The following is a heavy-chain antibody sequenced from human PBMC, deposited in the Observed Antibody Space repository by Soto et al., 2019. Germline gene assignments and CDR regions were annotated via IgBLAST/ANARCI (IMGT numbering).Heavy chain of an antibody. J-gene: IGHJ3*02. V-gene: IGHV2-5*02. CDR2: IYWDDEK. CDR1: GFSLSTSGVG. D-gene: IGHD3-10*01. CDR3: ARSPGQVLSRGGAFDI. Sequence: QITLKESGPTLVKPTQTLTLTCTFSGFSLSTSGVGVGWIRQPPGKALEFVTLIYWDDEKRYSPSLKSRLTITKDTSENQVVFTMTNMDPVDTATYYCARSPGQVLSRGGAFDIWGQGTLVTVSS.